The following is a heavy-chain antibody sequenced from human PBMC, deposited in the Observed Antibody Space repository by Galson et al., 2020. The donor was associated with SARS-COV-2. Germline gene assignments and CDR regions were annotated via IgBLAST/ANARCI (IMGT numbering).Heavy chain of an antibody. Sequence: KIGESLKISCAASGFTFSSYNMNWDRQAPGKGLEWVSSISSSSSYIYYADSVKGRFTISRDNDKNSLYLQMNSLRAEDTAVYYCARDLMTTVTSGWFDPWGQGTLVTVSS. V-gene: IGHV3-21*01. D-gene: IGHD4-17*01. CDR2: ISSSSSYI. CDR3: ARDLMTTVTSGWFDP. J-gene: IGHJ5*02. CDR1: GFTFSSYN.